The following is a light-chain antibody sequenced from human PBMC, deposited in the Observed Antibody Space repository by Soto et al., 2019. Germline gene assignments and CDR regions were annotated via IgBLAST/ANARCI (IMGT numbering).Light chain of an antibody. CDR1: QSISGY. CDR2: AAS. Sequence: DIRMTQSPSSLSASVGDRVSITCRASQSISGYLNWYQQKPGKAPKLLIFAASNLQSGVPSRFSGSESGTDFTLTISSLQPEDFATYYCQQSYSTLYSFGQGTKVDIK. J-gene: IGKJ2*01. V-gene: IGKV1-39*01. CDR3: QQSYSTLYS.